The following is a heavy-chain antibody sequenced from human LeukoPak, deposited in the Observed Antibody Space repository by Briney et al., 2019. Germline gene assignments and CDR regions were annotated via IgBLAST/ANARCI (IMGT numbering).Heavy chain of an antibody. J-gene: IGHJ4*02. CDR1: GFTFSSYA. CDR3: AKDARWGTGGRRVRSGYNPFDY. D-gene: IGHD2-8*02. V-gene: IGHV3-23*01. CDR2: ISGSGGST. Sequence: PGGSLRLSCAASGFTFSSYAMSWVRQAPGKGLEWVSAISGSGGSTYYADSVKGRFTISRDNSKNTLYLQMNSLRAEDTAVYYCAKDARWGTGGRRVRSGYNPFDYWDQGTLVTVSS.